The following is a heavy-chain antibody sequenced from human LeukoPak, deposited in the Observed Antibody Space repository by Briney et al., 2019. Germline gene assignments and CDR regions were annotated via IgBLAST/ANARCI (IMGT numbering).Heavy chain of an antibody. CDR1: GFTFSSYA. V-gene: IGHV3-23*01. CDR2: ISGSGGST. Sequence: PGGSLRLSCAAPGFTFSSYAMSWVRQAPGKGLEWVSAISGSGGSTYYADSVKGRFTISRDNSKNTLYLQMNSLRAEDTAVYYCAKSRASYYYYMDVWGKGTTVTVSS. J-gene: IGHJ6*03. CDR3: AKSRASYYYYMDV.